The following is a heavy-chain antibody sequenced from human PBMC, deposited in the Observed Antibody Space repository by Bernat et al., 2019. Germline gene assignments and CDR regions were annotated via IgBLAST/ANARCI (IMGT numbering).Heavy chain of an antibody. CDR2: ISSSSSTI. J-gene: IGHJ4*02. D-gene: IGHD4-17*01. CDR3: ARVGMTTVTIIDY. V-gene: IGHV3-48*01. Sequence: EVQLVESGGGLVQPGGSLRLSCAAPGFTFSSYSMNWVRQAPGKGLEWVSYISSSSSTIYYADSVKGRFTISRDNAKNSLYLQMNSLRAEDTAVYYCARVGMTTVTIIDYWGQGTLVTVSS. CDR1: GFTFSSYS.